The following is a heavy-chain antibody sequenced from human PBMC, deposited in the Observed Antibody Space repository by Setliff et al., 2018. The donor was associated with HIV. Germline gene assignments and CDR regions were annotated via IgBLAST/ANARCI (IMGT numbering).Heavy chain of an antibody. J-gene: IGHJ4*02. CDR3: ARGTSRTSWYDFDY. D-gene: IGHD6-13*01. CDR2: IKTDGSST. V-gene: IGHV3-74*01. Sequence: PGGSLRLSCAASGFTFSSYWMHWVRQAPGKGLVWVSRIKTDGSSTTYADSVKGRFTISRDNAKNTLYLQVNSLRAEDTALYYCARGTSRTSWYDFDYWGQGTLVTVS. CDR1: GFTFSSYW.